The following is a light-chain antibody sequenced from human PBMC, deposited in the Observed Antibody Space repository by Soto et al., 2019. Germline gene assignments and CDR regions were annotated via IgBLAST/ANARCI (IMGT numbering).Light chain of an antibody. J-gene: IGKJ1*01. CDR1: QSVSSY. V-gene: IGKV3-11*01. CDR3: QQYNNWPPT. CDR2: DAS. Sequence: DIVLTQSPATLSLSPGERATLSCRASQSVSSYFAWYQQKPGHAPGLLIYDASNRATGIPARFSGSGSGTDLTLTISSLQSEDSAVYYCQQYNNWPPTFGQGTKVDIK.